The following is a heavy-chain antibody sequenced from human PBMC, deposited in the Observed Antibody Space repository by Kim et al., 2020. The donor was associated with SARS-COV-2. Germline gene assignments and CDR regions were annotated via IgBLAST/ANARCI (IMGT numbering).Heavy chain of an antibody. Sequence: SETLSLTCTVSGGSISSYYWSWIRQPAGKGLEWIGRIYTSGSTNYNPSLKSRVTMSVDTSKNQFSLKLSSVTAADTAVYYCARLTTDSSGWYVDGFGYNWFDPWGQGTLVTVSS. CDR2: IYTSGST. CDR1: GGSISSYY. CDR3: ARLTTDSSGWYVDGFGYNWFDP. J-gene: IGHJ5*02. V-gene: IGHV4-4*07. D-gene: IGHD6-19*01.